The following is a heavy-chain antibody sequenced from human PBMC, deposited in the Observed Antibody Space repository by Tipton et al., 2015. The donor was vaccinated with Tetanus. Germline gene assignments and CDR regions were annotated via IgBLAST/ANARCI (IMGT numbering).Heavy chain of an antibody. J-gene: IGHJ4*02. Sequence: TLSLTCSVSGASISSGGYYWSWVRQHPEKGLEWIGYVYYSGSNSYYNPSLKSRVTVSLDTSKNQFFLKLRSVTAADTAVYFCARDRGRESYGFGGYFDYWGQGRLATVSS. CDR2: VYYSGSNS. V-gene: IGHV4-31*03. CDR3: ARDRGRESYGFGGYFDY. D-gene: IGHD3-16*02. CDR1: GASISSGGYY.